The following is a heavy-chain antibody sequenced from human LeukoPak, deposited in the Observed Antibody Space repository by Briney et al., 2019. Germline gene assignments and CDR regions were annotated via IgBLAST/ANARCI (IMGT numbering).Heavy chain of an antibody. CDR2: INPSGGST. Sequence: ASVKVSCKASGYTFTTYYVHWVRQAPGQGLEWMGIINPSGGSTTYAQKLQGRVTMTTDTSTSTAYMELRSLRSDDTAVYYCARVTKRYYYDSSGYLEYWGQGTLVTVSS. CDR3: ARVTKRYYYDSSGYLEY. J-gene: IGHJ4*02. D-gene: IGHD3-22*01. CDR1: GYTFTTYY. V-gene: IGHV1-46*01.